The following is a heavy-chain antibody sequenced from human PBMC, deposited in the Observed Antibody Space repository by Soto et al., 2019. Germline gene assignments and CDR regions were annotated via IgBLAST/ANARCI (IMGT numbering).Heavy chain of an antibody. V-gene: IGHV3-74*01. CDR3: ARGFSSSWYVVY. CDR2: TNGDGSST. J-gene: IGHJ4*02. D-gene: IGHD6-13*01. Sequence: GGSLRLSCAASGFTFSVYWIHWVRQAPGKGLVWVSRTNGDGSSTNYADSVKGRFTISRDNAKHTLYLQMNSLRAEDTAVYYCARGFSSSWYVVYWGQGTLVTVS. CDR1: GFTFSVYW.